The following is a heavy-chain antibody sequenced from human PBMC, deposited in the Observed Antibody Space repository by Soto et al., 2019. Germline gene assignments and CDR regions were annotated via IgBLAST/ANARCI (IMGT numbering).Heavy chain of an antibody. CDR3: ARGRSGYSGYDLDFDY. CDR1: GFTFSSYG. Sequence: GGSLRLSCAASGFTFSSYGMHWVRQAPGKGLEWVAVIWYDGSNKYYADSVKGRFTISRDNSKNTLYLQMNSLRAEDTAVYYCARGRSGYSGYDLDFDYWGQGTLVT. CDR2: IWYDGSNK. D-gene: IGHD5-12*01. J-gene: IGHJ4*02. V-gene: IGHV3-33*01.